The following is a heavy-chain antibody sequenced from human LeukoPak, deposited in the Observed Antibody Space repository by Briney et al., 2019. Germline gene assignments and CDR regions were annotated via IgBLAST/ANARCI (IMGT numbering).Heavy chain of an antibody. CDR1: GFTFDDYG. J-gene: IGHJ4*02. CDR2: IHWNGDST. V-gene: IGHV3-20*04. D-gene: IGHD4-11*01. CDR3: ARVQRWGYSNYFDY. Sequence: GGSLRLSCAASGFTFDDYGMSWVRQAPGKGLEWVPGIHWNGDSTGYADSVKGRFTISRDNAKNSLYLQMNSLRAEDTALYYCARVQRWGYSNYFDYWGQGTLVTVSS.